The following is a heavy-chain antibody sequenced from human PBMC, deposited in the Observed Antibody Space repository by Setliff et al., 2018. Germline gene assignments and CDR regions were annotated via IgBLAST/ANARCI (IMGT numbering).Heavy chain of an antibody. CDR2: IYTSGST. Sequence: SETLSLTCTVSGGSISSYYWSWIRQPAGKGLEWIGRIYTSGSTNYNPSLKSRVTMSADTSKNQFSLKLSSVTAAGAAVYYCARGQRYCSGGSCYYYMDVWGKGTTVTVSS. D-gene: IGHD2-15*01. CDR3: ARGQRYCSGGSCYYYMDV. CDR1: GGSISSYY. J-gene: IGHJ6*03. V-gene: IGHV4-4*07.